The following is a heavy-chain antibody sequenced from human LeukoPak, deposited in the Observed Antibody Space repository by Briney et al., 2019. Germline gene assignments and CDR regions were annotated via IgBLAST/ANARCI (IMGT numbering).Heavy chain of an antibody. CDR1: GFTFSNYG. V-gene: IGHV3-33*01. CDR2: VWYDGTNK. D-gene: IGHD2-21*02. Sequence: GTSLRLSCAASGFTFSNYGMHWVRQAPGKGLEWVAVVWYDGTNKNYADSVKGRFTISRDNSKNTLYLQINSLRVEDTAVYFCARDRLLYLDYWGQGTPVTVSS. CDR3: ARDRLLYLDY. J-gene: IGHJ4*02.